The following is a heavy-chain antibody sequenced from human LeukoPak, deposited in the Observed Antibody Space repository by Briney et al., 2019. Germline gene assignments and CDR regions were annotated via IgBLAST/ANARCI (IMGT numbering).Heavy chain of an antibody. CDR1: GGSISSSSYY. V-gene: IGHV4-39*07. J-gene: IGHJ3*02. CDR2: IYYSGST. D-gene: IGHD3-22*01. CDR3: ARDLYYDSSGYYYTDAFDI. Sequence: PSETLSLTCTVSGGSISSSSYYWGWIRQPPGKGLEWIGSIYYSGSTYYNPSLKSRVTISVDTAKNQFSLKLSSVTAADTAVYYCARDLYYDSSGYYYTDAFDIWGQGTMVTVSS.